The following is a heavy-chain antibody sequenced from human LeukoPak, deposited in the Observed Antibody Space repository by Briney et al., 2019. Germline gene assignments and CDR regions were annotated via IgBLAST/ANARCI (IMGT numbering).Heavy chain of an antibody. CDR2: IYYSGST. V-gene: IGHV4-59*08. CDR3: AIVQAFGDLHAFDI. J-gene: IGHJ3*02. Sequence: SETLSLTCTVSGGSISSYYWSWIRQPPGKGLEWIGYIYYSGSTNYNPSLKSRVTISVDTSKNQFSLKLSSVTAADTAVYYCAIVQAFGDLHAFDIWGQGTMVTVSS. CDR1: GGSISSYY. D-gene: IGHD3-10*01.